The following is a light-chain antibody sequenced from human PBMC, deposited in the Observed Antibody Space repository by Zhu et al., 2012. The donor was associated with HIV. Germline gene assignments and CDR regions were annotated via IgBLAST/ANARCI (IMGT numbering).Light chain of an antibody. CDR3: QLRDDWSWT. Sequence: EIVLTQSPGTLSLSPGVRATLSCRASQSISSSFLAWYQQKPGQTPRLLIYGASSRATGIPDRFSGSGSGTDFTLTISRLEPEDFAIYYCQLRDDWSWTFGQGTKVEIK. V-gene: IGKV3D-20*02. CDR1: QSISSSF. CDR2: GAS. J-gene: IGKJ1*01.